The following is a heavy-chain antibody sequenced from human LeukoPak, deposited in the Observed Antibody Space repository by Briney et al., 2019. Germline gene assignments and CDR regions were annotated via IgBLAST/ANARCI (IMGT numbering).Heavy chain of an antibody. CDR3: AREAAAGTLDY. CDR1: GFTFSDYY. V-gene: IGHV3-11*01. Sequence: GGSLRHSCAASGFTFSDYYMSWIRQAPGKGLEWVSYISSSGSTIYYADSVKGRFTISRDNAKNSLYLQMNSLRAEDTAVYYCAREAAAGTLDYWGQGTLVTVSS. D-gene: IGHD6-13*01. J-gene: IGHJ4*02. CDR2: ISSSGSTI.